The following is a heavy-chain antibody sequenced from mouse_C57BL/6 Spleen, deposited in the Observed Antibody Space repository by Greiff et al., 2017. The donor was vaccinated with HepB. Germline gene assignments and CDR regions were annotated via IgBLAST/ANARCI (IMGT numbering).Heavy chain of an antibody. D-gene: IGHD1-1*01. CDR2: IYPGDGDT. V-gene: IGHV1-82*01. J-gene: IGHJ2*01. CDR3: ARSYFYYFDY. Sequence: VQLQHSGPELVKPGASVKISCKASGYAFSSSWMNWVKQRPGKGLEWIGRIYPGDGDTNYNGKFKGKATLTADKSSSTAYMQLSSLTSEDSAVYFCARSYFYYFDYWGQGTTLTVSS. CDR1: GYAFSSSW.